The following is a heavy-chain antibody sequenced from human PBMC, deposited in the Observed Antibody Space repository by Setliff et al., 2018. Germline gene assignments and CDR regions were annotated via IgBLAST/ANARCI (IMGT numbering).Heavy chain of an antibody. Sequence: GSLRLSCAASGFNFRNSAMNWVRQAPGKGLEWISYININVDSIYYADSVKGRVTISRDDARSTMYLQMNRLRAEDTAVYYCASDNWVDSVMVTEKGEFWGQGTLVTVSS. CDR1: GFNFRNSA. J-gene: IGHJ4*02. CDR3: ASDNWVDSVMVTEKGEF. D-gene: IGHD5-18*01. CDR2: ININVDSI. V-gene: IGHV3-48*01.